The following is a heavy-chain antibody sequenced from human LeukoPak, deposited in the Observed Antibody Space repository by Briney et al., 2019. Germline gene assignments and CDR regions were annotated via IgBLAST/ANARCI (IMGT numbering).Heavy chain of an antibody. Sequence: SETLSLTCTVSGGSIRNYYWSWIRQPPGKGLEWIGYIYYSGSTNYNPSLKSRVTISVDTSKNQFSLKLSSVTAADTAVYYRARVYYSSSYDYWYFDLWGRGTLVTVSS. D-gene: IGHD6-13*01. CDR2: IYYSGST. CDR3: ARVYYSSSYDYWYFDL. J-gene: IGHJ2*01. V-gene: IGHV4-59*01. CDR1: GGSIRNYY.